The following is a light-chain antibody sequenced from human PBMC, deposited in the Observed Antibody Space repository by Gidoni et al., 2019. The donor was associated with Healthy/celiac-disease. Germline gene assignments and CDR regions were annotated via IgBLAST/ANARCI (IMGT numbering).Light chain of an antibody. V-gene: IGKV1-39*01. Sequence: DIQIDQSPSSLSASVGDRVTITCRASQSISSYLNWYQQKPGKAPKLLIYAASSLQSGVPSRFSGSGSGTDFTLTISSLQPEDFATYYCQQSYSSLYTFGQGTKVEIK. CDR2: AAS. CDR1: QSISSY. CDR3: QQSYSSLYT. J-gene: IGKJ2*01.